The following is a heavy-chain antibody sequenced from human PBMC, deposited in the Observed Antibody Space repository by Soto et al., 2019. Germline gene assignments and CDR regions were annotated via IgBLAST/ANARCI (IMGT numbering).Heavy chain of an antibody. V-gene: IGHV1-58*01. J-gene: IGHJ1*01. Sequence: ASVKVSCKASGFTFTSSAVQWVRQARGQRLEWIGWIVVGSGNTNYAQKFQERVTITRDMSTSTAYMELSSLRSEDTAVYYCAASTPRGGSYSPSWGQAILVSVSS. CDR1: GFTFTSSA. CDR2: IVVGSGNT. CDR3: AASTPRGGSYSPS. D-gene: IGHD2-15*01.